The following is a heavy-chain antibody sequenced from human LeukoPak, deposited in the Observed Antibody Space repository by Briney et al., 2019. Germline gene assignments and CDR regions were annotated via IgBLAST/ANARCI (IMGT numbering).Heavy chain of an antibody. CDR3: ARGRPIVVVPDDAFDI. Sequence: SETLSLTCTVSGGSISSYYWSWIRQPAGKGLEWIGRIYTSGSTNYNPSLKSRVTMSVDTSKNQFSLKLSSVTAADTAVYYCARGRPIVVVPDDAFDIWGQGTMVTVSS. CDR1: GGSISSYY. D-gene: IGHD2-2*01. V-gene: IGHV4-4*07. CDR2: IYTSGST. J-gene: IGHJ3*02.